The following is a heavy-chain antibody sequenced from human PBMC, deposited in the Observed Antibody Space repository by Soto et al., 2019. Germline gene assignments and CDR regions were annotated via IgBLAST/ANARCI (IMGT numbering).Heavy chain of an antibody. CDR1: RFTFSSYG. CDR2: IWYDGSNK. D-gene: IGHD2-2*01. V-gene: IGHV3-33*01. Sequence: PGGSLRITCAASRFTFSSYGMLGVRQAPNKGLEWVAVIWYDGSNKYYAYSVKGRFTISRDNSKNTLYLQMNSLRAEDMAVYYFARDGGPAVIIFWFDPWGQGTLVTVSS. J-gene: IGHJ5*02. CDR3: ARDGGPAVIIFWFDP.